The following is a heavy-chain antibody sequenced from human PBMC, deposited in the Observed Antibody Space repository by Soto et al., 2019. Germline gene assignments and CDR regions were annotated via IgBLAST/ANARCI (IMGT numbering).Heavy chain of an antibody. V-gene: IGHV1-18*01. J-gene: IGHJ4*02. CDR2: ISAYNGNT. CDR3: ARDKAYYYDSSGYGDFDY. D-gene: IGHD3-22*01. CDR1: GYTFTSYG. Sequence: ASVKVSCKASGYTFTSYGIGWVRQAPGQGLEWMGWISAYNGNTNYAQKLQGRVTMTTDTSTSTAYMELRSLRSDDTAVYYCARDKAYYYDSSGYGDFDYWGQGTLVTVSS.